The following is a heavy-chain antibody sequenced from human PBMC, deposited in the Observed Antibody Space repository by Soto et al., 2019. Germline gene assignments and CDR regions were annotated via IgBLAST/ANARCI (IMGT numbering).Heavy chain of an antibody. V-gene: IGHV2-5*02. J-gene: IGHJ4*02. CDR1: GFSLSTSGVG. Sequence: SGPTLVNPTQTLTLTCTFSGFSLSTSGVGVGWIRQPPGKALEWLALIYWDDDKRYSPSLKSRLTITKDTSKNQVVLTMTNMDPVDTATYYCAHIGSITIFGVVIMVPYYFDYWGQGTLVTVSS. CDR2: IYWDDDK. CDR3: AHIGSITIFGVVIMVPYYFDY. D-gene: IGHD3-3*01.